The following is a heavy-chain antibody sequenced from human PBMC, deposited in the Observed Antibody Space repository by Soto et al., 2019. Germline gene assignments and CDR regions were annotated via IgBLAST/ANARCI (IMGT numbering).Heavy chain of an antibody. CDR1: GFTFSSYG. V-gene: IGHV3-30*18. Sequence: GGSLRLSCAASGFTFSSYGMHWVRQAPGKGLEWVAVISYDGSNKYYADSVKGRFTISRDNSKNTLYLQMNSLRAEDTAVYYCAKDGYCSGGSCPRYNWFDPWGQ. CDR2: ISYDGSNK. CDR3: AKDGYCSGGSCPRYNWFDP. D-gene: IGHD2-15*01. J-gene: IGHJ5*02.